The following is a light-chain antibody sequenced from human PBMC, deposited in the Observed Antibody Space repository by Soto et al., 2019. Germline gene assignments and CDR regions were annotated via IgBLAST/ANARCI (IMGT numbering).Light chain of an antibody. Sequence: QSALTQPPSASGTPGQRVTISCSGSNSNIGSGTVNWYQQLPGTAPKLLIYSNNQRPSGVPDRFSASKSGTSASLAIIGLQFEDEADYYCAAWDDSLNGYVFGTGTKVTVL. CDR2: SNN. CDR1: NSNIGSGT. J-gene: IGLJ1*01. V-gene: IGLV1-44*01. CDR3: AAWDDSLNGYV.